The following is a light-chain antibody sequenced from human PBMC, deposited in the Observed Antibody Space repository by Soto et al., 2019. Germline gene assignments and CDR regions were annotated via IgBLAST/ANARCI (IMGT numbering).Light chain of an antibody. J-gene: IGLJ2*01. Sequence: QSVLTQPPSASGSPGQSVTISCTGTSSDVGGYNYVSWYQQHPGKAPKLMIYEVTKRPSGVPDRFSGSKSGNTASLTVSGLQAEDAADYYCNSYAGSNNVVFGGGTKVTVL. V-gene: IGLV2-8*01. CDR2: EVT. CDR3: NSYAGSNNVV. CDR1: SSDVGGYNY.